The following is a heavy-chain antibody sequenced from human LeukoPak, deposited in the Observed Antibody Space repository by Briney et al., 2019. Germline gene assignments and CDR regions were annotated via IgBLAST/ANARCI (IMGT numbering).Heavy chain of an antibody. CDR3: ARDEQSPPGYSPVPEYYFDL. CDR2: TSYDGSKK. D-gene: IGHD5-18*01. J-gene: IGHJ4*02. Sequence: GRSMRLSCAASGFTFITYAMHWVRQAPGKGLEWVAVTSYDGSKKYYADSVEGRFTISRDNSKNTLYLQMNSLRAEDTAVYYCARDEQSPPGYSPVPEYYFDLWGQGSLVTVSS. CDR1: GFTFITYA. V-gene: IGHV3-30-3*01.